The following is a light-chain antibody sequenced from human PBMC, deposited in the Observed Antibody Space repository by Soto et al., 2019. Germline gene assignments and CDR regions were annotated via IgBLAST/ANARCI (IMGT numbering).Light chain of an antibody. CDR1: ESFSGY. CDR2: DAS. J-gene: IGKJ4*01. V-gene: IGKV3-11*01. Sequence: EIVLTQSPATLSLSPGERSTLSCRASESFSGYLAWYQQKPGQAPRLLIYDASNRATGIPARFSGSGSGTAFTLTISSLEPEDSAVYYCQQRINWPLTFGGGTKVEIK. CDR3: QQRINWPLT.